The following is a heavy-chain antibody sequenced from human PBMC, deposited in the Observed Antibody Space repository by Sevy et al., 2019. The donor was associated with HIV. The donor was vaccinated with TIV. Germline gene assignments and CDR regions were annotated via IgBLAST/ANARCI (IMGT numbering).Heavy chain of an antibody. CDR1: RFTFSSYA. Sequence: GGSLRLSCAASRFTFSSYAMHWVRQAPGKGLEWVAVISYDGSNKYYADSVKGRFTISRDNSKNTLYLQMNSLRAEDTAVYYCARDGQRDYYDSSGYYYYFDYWGQGTLVTVSS. J-gene: IGHJ4*02. CDR2: ISYDGSNK. CDR3: ARDGQRDYYDSSGYYYYFDY. V-gene: IGHV3-30-3*01. D-gene: IGHD3-22*01.